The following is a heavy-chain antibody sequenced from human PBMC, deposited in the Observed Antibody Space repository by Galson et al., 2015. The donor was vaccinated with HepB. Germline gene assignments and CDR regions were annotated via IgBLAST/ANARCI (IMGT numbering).Heavy chain of an antibody. J-gene: IGHJ4*02. CDR2: ISSSSSYT. Sequence: SLRLSCAASGFTFSDYYMSWIRQAPGKGLEWVSYISSSSSYTNYADSVKGRFTISRDNAKNSLYLQMSSLRAEDTAVYYCAREAICSGGSCYSAYYFDYWGQGTLVTVSS. CDR3: AREAICSGGSCYSAYYFDY. D-gene: IGHD2-15*01. CDR1: GFTFSDYY. V-gene: IGHV3-11*06.